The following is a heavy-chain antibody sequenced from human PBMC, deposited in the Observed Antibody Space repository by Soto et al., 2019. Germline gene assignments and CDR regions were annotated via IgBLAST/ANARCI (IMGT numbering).Heavy chain of an antibody. CDR3: ARGQPSWLPPDSSGWTDYYYYGMDV. V-gene: IGHV4-59*01. CDR2: IYYSGST. D-gene: IGHD6-19*01. J-gene: IGHJ6*02. CDR1: GVSISSYY. Sequence: ETLALSCAVSGVSISSYYWSWIRQPPGKGLEWIGYIYYSGSTNYNPSLKSRVTISVDTSKNQFSLKLSSVTAADTAVYYCARGQPSWLPPDSSGWTDYYYYGMDVWGQGTTVTVSS.